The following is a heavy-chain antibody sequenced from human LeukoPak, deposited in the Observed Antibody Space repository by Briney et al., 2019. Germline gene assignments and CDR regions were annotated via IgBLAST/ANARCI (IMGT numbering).Heavy chain of an antibody. CDR3: ASHDYGGNSGGVSGY. V-gene: IGHV1-18*01. D-gene: IGHD4-23*01. CDR2: ISAYNGNT. J-gene: IGHJ4*02. Sequence: ASVKVSCKASGYTFTSYGISWVRQAPGQGLEWMGWISAYNGNTNYAQKFQGRVTMTRDTSTSTVYMELSSLRSEDTAVYYCASHDYGGNSGGVSGYWGQGTLVTVSS. CDR1: GYTFTSYG.